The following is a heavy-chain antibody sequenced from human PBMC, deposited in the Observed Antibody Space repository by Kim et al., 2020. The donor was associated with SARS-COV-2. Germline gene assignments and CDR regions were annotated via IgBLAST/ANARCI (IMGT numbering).Heavy chain of an antibody. J-gene: IGHJ4*02. V-gene: IGHV3-23*01. D-gene: IGHD1-26*01. Sequence: YADSVKGRFTISRDNSKNTLYLQMNSLRAEDTAVYYCAKALLTATGYFDYWGQGTLVTVSS. CDR3: AKALLTATGYFDY.